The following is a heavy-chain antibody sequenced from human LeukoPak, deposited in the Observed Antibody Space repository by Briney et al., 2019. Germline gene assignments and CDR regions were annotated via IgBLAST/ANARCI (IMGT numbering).Heavy chain of an antibody. J-gene: IGHJ6*03. V-gene: IGHV3-30*04. D-gene: IGHD3-22*01. CDR2: ISYDGSNK. CDR3: ARGTPYYYDSNYYYYMDV. Sequence: GGSLRLSCAASGFTFSSYAMHWVRQAPGKGLEWVAVISYDGSNKYYADSVKGRFTISRDNSKNTLYLQMNSLRAEDTAVYYCARGTPYYYDSNYYYYMDVWGKGTTVTVSS. CDR1: GFTFSSYA.